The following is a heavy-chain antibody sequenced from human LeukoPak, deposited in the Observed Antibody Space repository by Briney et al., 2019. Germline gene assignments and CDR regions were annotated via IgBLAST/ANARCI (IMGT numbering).Heavy chain of an antibody. V-gene: IGHV1-18*01. Sequence: GASVKVSCKASGYTVTSYGISWVRQAPGQGLEWMGWISAYNGNTNYAQKLQGRVTMTTDTSTSTAYMELRSLRSDDTAVYYCARDPPYCSGGSCYPHYFDYWGQGTLVTVSS. CDR3: ARDPPYCSGGSCYPHYFDY. J-gene: IGHJ4*02. D-gene: IGHD2-15*01. CDR2: ISAYNGNT. CDR1: GYTVTSYG.